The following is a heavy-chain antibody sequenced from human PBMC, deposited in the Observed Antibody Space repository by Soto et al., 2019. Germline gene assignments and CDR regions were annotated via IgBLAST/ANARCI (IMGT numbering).Heavy chain of an antibody. CDR2: IAWNGNAM. V-gene: IGHV3-9*01. CDR3: ARAPHRLMTGSLFRY. CDR1: GFTFDDSA. Sequence: EVQLVQSGGGLVLPGGSLRLSCAASGFTFDDSAMHWVRQVPGKGLEWVSGIAWNGNAMAYADPVKGRFAIFRDNAKNFLYLQMKSLRASDTALYYCARAPHRLMTGSLFRYWGQGTLVTVSS. D-gene: IGHD3-9*01. J-gene: IGHJ4*02.